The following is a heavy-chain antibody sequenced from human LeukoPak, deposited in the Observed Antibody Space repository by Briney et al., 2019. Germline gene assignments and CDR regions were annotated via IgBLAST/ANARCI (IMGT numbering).Heavy chain of an antibody. D-gene: IGHD5-12*01. CDR2: IYYSGST. J-gene: IGHJ5*02. CDR3: ARLGIVATIYH. Sequence: SETLSLTCTVSGGSISSYYWSWIRQPPGKGLEWIGYIYYSGSTNYNPSLKSRVTISVDKSKNQFSLKLSSVTAADTAVYYCARLGIVATIYHWGQGTLVTVSS. V-gene: IGHV4-59*12. CDR1: GGSISSYY.